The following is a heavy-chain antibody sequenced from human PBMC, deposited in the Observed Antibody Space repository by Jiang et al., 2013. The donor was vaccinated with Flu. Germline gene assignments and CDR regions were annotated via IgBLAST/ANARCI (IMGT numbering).Heavy chain of an antibody. CDR3: AKDRATVTQEEGPDY. CDR1: GFTFSSYG. Sequence: VQLVESGGGVVQPGRSLRLSCAASGFTFSSYGMHWVRQAPGKGLEWVAVISYDGSNKYYADSVKGRFTISRDNSKNTLYLQMNSLRAEDTAVYYCAKDRATVTQEEGPDYWGQGTLVTVSS. V-gene: IGHV3-30*18. CDR2: ISYDGSNK. J-gene: IGHJ4*02. D-gene: IGHD4-17*01.